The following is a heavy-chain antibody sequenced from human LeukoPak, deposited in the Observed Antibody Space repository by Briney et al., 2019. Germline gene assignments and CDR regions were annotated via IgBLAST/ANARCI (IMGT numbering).Heavy chain of an antibody. CDR2: SSTYNGYT. J-gene: IGHJ5*02. CDR1: GYTFSSYG. Sequence: ASVKVSCKTFGYTFSSYGISWVRQAPGQGLEWMGWSSTYNGYTHYAQNFQGRVTMTRDMSTSTVYMELSSLRSEDTAVYYCAREAITIFGVVRTQTTYGPHRFDPWGQGTLVTVSS. D-gene: IGHD3-3*01. V-gene: IGHV1-18*01. CDR3: AREAITIFGVVRTQTTYGPHRFDP.